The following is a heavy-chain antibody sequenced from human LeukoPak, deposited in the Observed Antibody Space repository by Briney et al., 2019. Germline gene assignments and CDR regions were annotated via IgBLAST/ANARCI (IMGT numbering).Heavy chain of an antibody. D-gene: IGHD1-26*01. Sequence: PGGALRVSCAASGFTSRAYLMHWVRQAPGKGLVWVSRINSERMTTNYAQSMKGRFTTSTANTKNTPYLKMNSLSDEDTAVYFCARYGRYRAFDIWGQGTMVTVSS. J-gene: IGHJ3*02. V-gene: IGHV3-74*01. CDR1: GFTSRAYL. CDR2: INSERMTT. CDR3: ARYGRYRAFDI.